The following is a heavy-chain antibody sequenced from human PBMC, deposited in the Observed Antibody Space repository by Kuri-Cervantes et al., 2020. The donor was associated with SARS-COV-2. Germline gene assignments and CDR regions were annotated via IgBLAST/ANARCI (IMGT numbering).Heavy chain of an antibody. Sequence: LRLSCTVSGGSISSYYWSWIRQPPGKGLEWIGYIYYSGSTNYNPSLKSRVTISVDTSKNQFSLKLSSVTAADTAVYYCARGASYGDFDYWGQGTLVTVSS. J-gene: IGHJ4*02. CDR2: IYYSGST. CDR1: GGSISSYY. D-gene: IGHD4-17*01. CDR3: ARGASYGDFDY. V-gene: IGHV4-59*01.